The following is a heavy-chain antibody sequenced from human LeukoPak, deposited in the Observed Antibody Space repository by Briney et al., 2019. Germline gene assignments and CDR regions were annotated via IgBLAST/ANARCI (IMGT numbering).Heavy chain of an antibody. CDR2: IYPGDSDA. CDR1: GYSFTYYW. D-gene: IGHD4-23*01. V-gene: IGHV5-51*07. Sequence: GEFLKISCNDSGYSFTYYWIGLVQQIPREGEEGMGIIYPGDSDARYSPSFQGQVNISADKSINTAYLQWSSLKASDTAMYYCARIGYGGNSVDYWGQGTLVTVSS. CDR3: ARIGYGGNSVDY. J-gene: IGHJ4*02.